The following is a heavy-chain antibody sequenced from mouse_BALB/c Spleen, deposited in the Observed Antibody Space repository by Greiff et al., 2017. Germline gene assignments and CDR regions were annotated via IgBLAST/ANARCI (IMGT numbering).Heavy chain of an antibody. CDR2: IYPSDSST. Sequence: QVQLQQPGAELVRPGASVKLSCTASGFTFTSYWINWVKQRPGQGLEWIGNIYPSDSSTNYNQKFKDKATLTVDKSSSTAYMQLSSPTSEDTAVYYCTQYCDSSSHWYLDVWGAGTTVTVSS. CDR3: TQYCDSSSHWYLDV. J-gene: IGHJ1*01. V-gene: IGHV1-69*02. CDR1: GFTFTSYW. D-gene: IGHD1-1*01.